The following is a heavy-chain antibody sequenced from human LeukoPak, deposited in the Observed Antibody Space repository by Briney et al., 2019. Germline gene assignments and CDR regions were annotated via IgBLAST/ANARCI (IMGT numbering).Heavy chain of an antibody. J-gene: IGHJ4*02. V-gene: IGHV4-34*01. CDR3: AREGTLWFGRRKSGFGY. D-gene: IGHD3-10*01. CDR2: INHSGST. Sequence: SETLSLTCAVYGGSFSGYYWSWIRQPPGKGLEWIGEINHSGSTNYNPSLKSRVTISVDTSKNQFSLKLSSVTAADTAVYYCAREGTLWFGRRKSGFGYWGQGTLVTVSS. CDR1: GGSFSGYY.